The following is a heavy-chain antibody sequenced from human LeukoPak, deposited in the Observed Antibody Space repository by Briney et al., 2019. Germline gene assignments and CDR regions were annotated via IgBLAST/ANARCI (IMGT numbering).Heavy chain of an antibody. CDR2: IYSGGST. D-gene: IGHD3-22*01. J-gene: IGHJ3*02. V-gene: IGHV3-53*01. CDR1: GFTVSSNY. Sequence: GGSLRLSCAASGFTVSSNYMSWVRQAPGKGLEWVAVIYSGGSTYYADSVKGRFTISRDNSKNTLYLQMNSLRAEDTAVYYCARRITMIVVVRENAFDIWGQGTMVTVSS. CDR3: ARRITMIVVVRENAFDI.